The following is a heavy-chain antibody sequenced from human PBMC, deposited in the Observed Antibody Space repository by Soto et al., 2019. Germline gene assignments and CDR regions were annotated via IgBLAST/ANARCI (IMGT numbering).Heavy chain of an antibody. CDR2: ISAYNGNT. Sequence: GASVKVSCKASGYTFTSYGISWVRQAPGQGLEWMGWISAYNGNTKYAQKLQGRVTMTTDTSTSTAYMELRSLRSDDTAVYYCATFRSSSWYQGMRYWGQGTLVTVSS. D-gene: IGHD6-13*01. J-gene: IGHJ4*02. CDR3: ATFRSSSWYQGMRY. V-gene: IGHV1-18*01. CDR1: GYTFTSYG.